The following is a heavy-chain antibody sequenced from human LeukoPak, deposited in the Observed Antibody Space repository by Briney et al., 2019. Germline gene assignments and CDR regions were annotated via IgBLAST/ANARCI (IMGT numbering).Heavy chain of an antibody. CDR3: VRGKYRISIFCTAGACYPGAFDI. CDR1: GDSISNYY. J-gene: IGHJ3*02. Sequence: PSETLSLTCTVSGDSISNYYWTWIRQPPGKGLEWIGYMYYSGITNYNPSLNGRVAMSLDTSKNEFSLQLTSVTAADTAVYYRVRGKYRISIFCTAGACYPGAFDIWGQGTMATVSS. D-gene: IGHD2-8*02. V-gene: IGHV4-59*01. CDR2: MYYSGIT.